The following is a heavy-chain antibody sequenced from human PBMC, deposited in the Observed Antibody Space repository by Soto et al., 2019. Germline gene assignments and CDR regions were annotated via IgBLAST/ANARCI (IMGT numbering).Heavy chain of an antibody. Sequence: EVQLLESGGGLVQPGGSLKLSCAASGFTFTNYALSCVRQAPGKGLEWVAAISDSDTNTYYADAVKGRLTISRDKAKNTLFLQLPRLGAEDTAKYYCAMFLTGYERQILEVDYWGPGTLVSVSP. CDR3: AMFLTGYERQILEVDY. CDR1: GFTFTNYA. D-gene: IGHD3-9*01. V-gene: IGHV3-23*01. J-gene: IGHJ4*02. CDR2: ISDSDTNT.